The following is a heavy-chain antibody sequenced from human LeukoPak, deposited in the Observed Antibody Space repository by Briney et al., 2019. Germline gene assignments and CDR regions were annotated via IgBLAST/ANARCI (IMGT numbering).Heavy chain of an antibody. J-gene: IGHJ4*02. CDR2: VKEDGSEK. V-gene: IGHV3-7*01. D-gene: IGHD1-14*01. CDR3: GRDSFETDIDY. CDR1: GFTFSTYW. Sequence: GGSLRLSCAASGFTFSTYWMSWVRQAPGKGLEWVANVKEDGSEKYYVDSLKGRFTISRDNVKNSLYLQINSLRAEDTAVYYCGRDSFETDIDYWGQGTLVTVSS.